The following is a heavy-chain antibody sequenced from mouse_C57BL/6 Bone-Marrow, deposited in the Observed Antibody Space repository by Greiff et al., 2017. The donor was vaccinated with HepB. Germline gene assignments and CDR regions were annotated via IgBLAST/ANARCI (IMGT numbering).Heavy chain of an antibody. Sequence: QVQLQQPGAEFVMPGASVKLSCKASGYTFTSYWMQWVKQRPGQGLEWIGEIDPSDSYINYNQKFKGKATLTVDTSSSTAYMQLSSLTSEDSAVYYWARRASLLSWFAYWGQGTLVTVSA. D-gene: IGHD3-1*01. CDR1: GYTFTSYW. V-gene: IGHV1-50*01. J-gene: IGHJ3*01. CDR3: ARRASLLSWFAY. CDR2: IDPSDSYI.